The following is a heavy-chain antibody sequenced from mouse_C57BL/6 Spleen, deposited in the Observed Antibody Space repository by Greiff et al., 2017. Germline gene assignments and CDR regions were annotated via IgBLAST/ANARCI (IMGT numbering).Heavy chain of an antibody. V-gene: IGHV3-6*01. CDR1: VYSITSGYY. Sequence: EVQLVESGPGLVKPSQSLSLTCSVTVYSITSGYYWNWIRQFPGNKLEWMGYISYDGSNNYNPSLKNRISITRDTSKNQFFLKLNSVTTEDTATYYCARDGDDGYYAIAYWGQGTLVTVSA. D-gene: IGHD2-3*01. J-gene: IGHJ3*01. CDR3: ARDGDDGYYAIAY. CDR2: ISYDGSN.